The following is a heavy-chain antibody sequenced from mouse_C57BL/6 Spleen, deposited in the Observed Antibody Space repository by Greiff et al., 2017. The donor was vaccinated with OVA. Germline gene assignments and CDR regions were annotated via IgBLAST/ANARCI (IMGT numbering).Heavy chain of an antibody. D-gene: IGHD1-1*01. CDR3: AIDYYGSSYWCFDV. CDR2: IYPGNSDT. Sequence: VQLQQSGTVLARPGASVKMSCKTSGYTFTSYWMHWVKQRPGQGLEWIGAIYPGNSDTSYNQKFKGKAKLTAVTSASTAYMGLSSLTNEDSAVDYCAIDYYGSSYWCFDVWGTGTTLTVSS. V-gene: IGHV1-5*01. CDR1: GYTFTSYW. J-gene: IGHJ1*03.